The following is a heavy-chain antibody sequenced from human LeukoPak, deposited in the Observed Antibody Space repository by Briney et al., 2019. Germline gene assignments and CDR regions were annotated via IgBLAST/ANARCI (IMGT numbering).Heavy chain of an antibody. CDR3: LLQMTYGELSDPDF. J-gene: IGHJ4*02. Sequence: GGSLRLSCAASGFTLSSLAMHWVRQAPGKGLEWVSSSGTRSSTKYYADSVMGRFTISRDSAMNSVSLQINSLRAEDTAVYYCLLQMTYGELSDPDFRGQGTLVTVSS. CDR2: SGTRSSTK. D-gene: IGHD3-16*02. CDR1: GFTLSSLA. V-gene: IGHV3-21*01.